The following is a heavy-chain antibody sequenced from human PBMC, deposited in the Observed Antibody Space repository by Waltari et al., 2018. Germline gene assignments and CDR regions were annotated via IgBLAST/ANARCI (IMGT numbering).Heavy chain of an antibody. CDR3: ARGIAVYGVIIHNWYDT. Sequence: QLQLQESGSGLVKPSQTLSLTCTVSGGSISSGEYFWTWIRQPPGKGLEWIGYIYHSGSTNYNPSLQSRVTMSVARSKNQFSLELNSVSAADTAVYYCARGIAVYGVIIHNWYDTWGQGTLVTVSS. D-gene: IGHD3-3*01. CDR2: IYHSGST. CDR1: GGSISSGEYF. V-gene: IGHV4-30-2*01. J-gene: IGHJ5*02.